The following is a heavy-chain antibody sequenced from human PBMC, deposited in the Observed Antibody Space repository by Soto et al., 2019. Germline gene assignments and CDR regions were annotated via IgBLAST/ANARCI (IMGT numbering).Heavy chain of an antibody. CDR3: ARRRSTVTTVWFYNAMDV. D-gene: IGHD4-17*01. V-gene: IGHV3-33*08. CDR2: IWFDGSNK. J-gene: IGHJ6*02. Sequence: QVQLVESGGGVVQPGTSLRLSCAASGFSFSDYGMHWVRQAPGKGLEWVAVIWFDGSNKYYADSVKGRFTISRDNSKNTVDLQMDRLRADDTAVDYCARRRSTVTTVWFYNAMDVWGQGTTVTVSS. CDR1: GFSFSDYG.